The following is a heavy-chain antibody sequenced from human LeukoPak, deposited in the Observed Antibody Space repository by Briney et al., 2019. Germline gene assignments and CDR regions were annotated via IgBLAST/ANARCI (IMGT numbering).Heavy chain of an antibody. CDR1: GFTFSSYA. V-gene: IGHV3-23*01. D-gene: IGHD4-11*01. Sequence: GGSLRPSCAASGFTFSSYAMSWVRQAPGKGLEWVSAISGSGGSTYYADSVKGRFTISRDNSKNTLFLQMNSLRAEDTAVYYCAKRTDYSNYGPFDYWGQGTLVTVSS. CDR3: AKRTDYSNYGPFDY. J-gene: IGHJ4*02. CDR2: ISGSGGST.